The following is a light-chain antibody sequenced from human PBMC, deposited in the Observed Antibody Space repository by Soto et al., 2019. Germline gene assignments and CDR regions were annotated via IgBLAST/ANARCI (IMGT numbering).Light chain of an antibody. Sequence: QSVLTQPPSASGTPGQRVTISCSGSSSNIGSNYVYWYQQVPGAAPKLLIYRNIQRPSGVPDRFSGSKSGTSASLAISGLRSEDEADYYCAACEESLSVVVFGGGTQLTVL. J-gene: IGLJ2*01. CDR1: SSNIGSNY. V-gene: IGLV1-47*01. CDR2: RNI. CDR3: AACEESLSVVV.